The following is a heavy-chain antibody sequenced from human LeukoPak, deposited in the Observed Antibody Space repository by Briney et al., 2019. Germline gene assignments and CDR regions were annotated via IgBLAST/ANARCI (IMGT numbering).Heavy chain of an antibody. CDR2: IHPDGKNT. CDR1: GFTFSSYW. Sequence: GGSLRLSCAASGFTFSSYWMNWVRQAPGKGLVWVSRIHPDGKNTAYADSVKGRFTISRDNARNTLFLQMNSLRAEDAAVYYCASYVDTVRYDAFDVWGQGTMLTVSS. J-gene: IGHJ3*01. D-gene: IGHD5-18*01. V-gene: IGHV3-74*01. CDR3: ASYVDTVRYDAFDV.